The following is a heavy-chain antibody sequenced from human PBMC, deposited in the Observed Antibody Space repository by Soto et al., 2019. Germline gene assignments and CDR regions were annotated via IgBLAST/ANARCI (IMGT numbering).Heavy chain of an antibody. J-gene: IGHJ4*02. CDR2: VNWNGGST. CDR1: GFTFDDYG. Sequence: EVQLVESGGGVLRPGGSLRLSCAASGFTFDDYGMSWARQAPGKGLEWVSGVNWNGGSTGYADSVKGRFTISRDNAKNSLYMQMNSLRAEDTAFYYCVRGASLNFDYWGQGTLVTVSS. D-gene: IGHD1-26*01. V-gene: IGHV3-20*04. CDR3: VRGASLNFDY.